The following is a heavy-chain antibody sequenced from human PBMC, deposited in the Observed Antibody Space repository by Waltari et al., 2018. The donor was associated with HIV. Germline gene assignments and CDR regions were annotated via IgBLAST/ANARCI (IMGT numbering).Heavy chain of an antibody. Sequence: QVQLDQSEGDVKNAGAAVEVSCTASGYTFTSYGLTSVRQAPGQGLEWRGWIRAYNGHTNYAQKLQGRVTMTTDTSTSTAYMDLRSLRSDDTAFYYCARALWSGYYTPYYFDYWGQGTLVTVSS. D-gene: IGHD3-3*01. V-gene: IGHV1-18*01. CDR2: IRAYNGHT. CDR3: ARALWSGYYTPYYFDY. J-gene: IGHJ4*02. CDR1: GYTFTSYG.